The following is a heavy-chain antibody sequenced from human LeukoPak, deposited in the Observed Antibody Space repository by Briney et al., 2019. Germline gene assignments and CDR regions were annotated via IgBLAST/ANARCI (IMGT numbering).Heavy chain of an antibody. V-gene: IGHV4-30-2*01. D-gene: IGHD3-3*01. Sequence: SQTLSLTCTVSGGSISSGGYYWSWIRQPPGKGLEWIGYIYHSGSTYYNPSLKSRVTISVDRSKNQFSLKLSSVTAADTAVYYCARAPVLRFYLPTDHAFDIWGQGTMVTVS. CDR1: GGSISSGGYY. CDR3: ARAPVLRFYLPTDHAFDI. J-gene: IGHJ3*02. CDR2: IYHSGST.